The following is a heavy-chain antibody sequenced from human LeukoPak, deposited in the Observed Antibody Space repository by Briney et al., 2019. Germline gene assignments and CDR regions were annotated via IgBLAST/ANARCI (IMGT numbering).Heavy chain of an antibody. D-gene: IGHD3-22*01. V-gene: IGHV1-2*02. Sequence: ASVKVSCKASGYTFTGYYMHWVRQAPGQGLEWMGWINPNSGGTNYAQKFQGRVTMTRDTSISTAYMELSRLKSDDTAVYYCARGYYDGSDFEYFQHWGLGTLVTVSS. CDR3: ARGYYDGSDFEYFQH. CDR1: GYTFTGYY. J-gene: IGHJ1*01. CDR2: INPNSGGT.